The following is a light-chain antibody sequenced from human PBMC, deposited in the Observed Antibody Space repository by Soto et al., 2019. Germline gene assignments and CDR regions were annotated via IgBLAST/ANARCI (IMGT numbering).Light chain of an antibody. CDR2: DAS. J-gene: IGKJ1*01. V-gene: IGKV1-5*01. CDR3: QQYNSYSRT. CDR1: QSISSW. Sequence: DIQMTQSPCTLSASVGDRVTITCRASQSISSWLAWYQQKPGKAPKLLIYDASRLESGVPSRFSGSGSGTEFTLTISSLQPDDFATYYCQQYNSYSRTFGQGTKVDIK.